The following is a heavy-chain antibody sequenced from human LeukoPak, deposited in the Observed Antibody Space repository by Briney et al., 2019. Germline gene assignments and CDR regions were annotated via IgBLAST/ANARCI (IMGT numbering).Heavy chain of an antibody. J-gene: IGHJ4*02. CDR3: ARGRYYFDY. CDR1: GYSISSGYY. V-gene: IGHV4-38-2*02. Sequence: SETLSLTCTVSGYSISSGYYWGWIRQPPGKGLEWIGSIYHSGSTYYNPSLKSRVTISVDTSKNQFSLKLSSVTAADTAVYYCARGRYYFDYWGQGTLVTVSS. D-gene: IGHD3-3*01. CDR2: IYHSGST.